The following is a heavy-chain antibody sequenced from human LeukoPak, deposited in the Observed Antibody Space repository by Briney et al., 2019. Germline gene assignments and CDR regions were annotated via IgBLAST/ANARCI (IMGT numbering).Heavy chain of an antibody. CDR1: GGTFSSYA. J-gene: IGHJ4*02. Sequence: SVKVSCKASGGTFSSYAISWVRQAPGQGLEWMGGIILIYGTANYAQKFQGRVTITADESTSTAYMELSSLRSEDTAVYYCARGRYCSSTSCYFGVLFDYWGQGTLVTVSS. CDR2: IILIYGTA. CDR3: ARGRYCSSTSCYFGVLFDY. V-gene: IGHV1-69*13. D-gene: IGHD2-2*01.